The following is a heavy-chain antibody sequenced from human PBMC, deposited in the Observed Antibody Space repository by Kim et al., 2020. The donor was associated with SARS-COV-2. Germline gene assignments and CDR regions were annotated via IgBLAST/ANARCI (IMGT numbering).Heavy chain of an antibody. CDR1: GFTFSSSA. J-gene: IGHJ4*02. V-gene: IGHV1-58*02. CDR3: AATTNGWDGR. D-gene: IGHD6-19*01. Sequence: SVKVSCKASGFTFSSSAIQWVRQVRGQRLEWIGRILAGIPYPNYAQKFNGRVTITRDMSTSTAYMELSSLRSEDTAVYFCAATTNGWDGRWGQGTLVTVSS. CDR2: ILAGIPYP.